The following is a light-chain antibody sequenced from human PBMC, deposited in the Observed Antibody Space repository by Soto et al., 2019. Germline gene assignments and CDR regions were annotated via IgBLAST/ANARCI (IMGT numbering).Light chain of an antibody. J-gene: IGKJ3*01. V-gene: IGKV1-39*01. CDR3: HQSYITRRT. Sequence: QMTXXPSSLSASXGDXVXXXCRASQRISSYLNWYQQKPGKAPKLLIYAASSLKSGVPSRFSGRGSGTDFTLTISSLQPEDFATYYCHQSYITRRTFAPSTKVDIK. CDR2: AAS. CDR1: QRISSY.